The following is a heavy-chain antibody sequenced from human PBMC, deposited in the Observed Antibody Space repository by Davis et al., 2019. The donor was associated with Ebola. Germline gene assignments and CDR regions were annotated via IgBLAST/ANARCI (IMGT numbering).Heavy chain of an antibody. CDR1: GYTFTGYY. Sequence: SVKVSCKASGYTFTGYYMHWVRQAPGQGLEWMGRIIPILGIANYAQKFQGRVTITADKSTSTAYMELSSLRSEDTAVYYCARETYYYDSSGYYSVVGSDYWGQGTLVTVSS. D-gene: IGHD3-22*01. CDR3: ARETYYYDSSGYYSVVGSDY. J-gene: IGHJ4*02. CDR2: IIPILGIA. V-gene: IGHV1-69*04.